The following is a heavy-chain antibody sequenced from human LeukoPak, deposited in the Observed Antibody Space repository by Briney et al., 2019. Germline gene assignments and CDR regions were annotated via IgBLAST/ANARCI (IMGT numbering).Heavy chain of an antibody. CDR2: IYNTGST. CDR3: ASHFWFDY. CDR1: GGSISSDY. J-gene: IGHJ4*02. Sequence: SETLSLTCTVSGGSISSDYWIWIRQPPGKGLEWIGYIYNTGSTNYNPSLKSRVTISIDTSKNQFSLKMSSVTAADTAVYYCASHFWFDYWGQGILVTVSS. V-gene: IGHV4-59*01. D-gene: IGHD3-3*01.